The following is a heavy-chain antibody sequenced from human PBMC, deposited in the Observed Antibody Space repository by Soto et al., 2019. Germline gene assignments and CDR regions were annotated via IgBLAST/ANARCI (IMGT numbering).Heavy chain of an antibody. J-gene: IGHJ6*02. CDR2: IYYSGST. Sequence: SETLSLTCTVSGGSISSYYWSWIRQPPGKGLEWIGYIYYSGSTNYNPSLKSRVTISVDTSKNQFSLKLSPVTAADTAVYYCASFRDYYYGMDVWGQGTTVTVSS. CDR1: GGSISSYY. CDR3: ASFRDYYYGMDV. V-gene: IGHV4-59*08.